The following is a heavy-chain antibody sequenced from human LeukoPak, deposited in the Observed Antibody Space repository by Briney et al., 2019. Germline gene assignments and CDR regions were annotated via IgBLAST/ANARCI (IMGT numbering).Heavy chain of an antibody. CDR2: ISYDGSNK. D-gene: IGHD3-9*01. Sequence: GGSLRLSCEASGFTFSSYAMHWVRQAPGKGLEWVAVISYDGSNKYYADSVKGRFTISRDNSKNTLYLQMNSLRAEDTAVYYCARDNRYYDILTGYLSSGMDVWGQGTTVTVSS. CDR3: ARDNRYYDILTGYLSSGMDV. CDR1: GFTFSSYA. V-gene: IGHV3-30*07. J-gene: IGHJ6*02.